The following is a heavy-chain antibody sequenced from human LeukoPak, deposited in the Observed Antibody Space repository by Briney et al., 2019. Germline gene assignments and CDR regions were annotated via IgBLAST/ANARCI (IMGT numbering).Heavy chain of an antibody. CDR2: ISYDGSNK. J-gene: IGHJ4*02. D-gene: IGHD6-19*01. CDR1: GFTFSSYG. V-gene: IGHV3-30*03. Sequence: RRSLRLSCAASGFTFSSYGMHWVRQAPGKGLEWVAVISYDGSNKYYADSVKGRFTISRDNSKNTLYLQMNSLRAEDTAVYYCVVPGYGSGWYWIDYWGQGTLVTVSS. CDR3: VVPGYGSGWYWIDY.